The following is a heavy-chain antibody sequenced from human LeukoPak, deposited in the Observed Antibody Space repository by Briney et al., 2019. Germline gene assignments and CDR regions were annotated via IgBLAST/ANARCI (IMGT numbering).Heavy chain of an antibody. CDR3: ARGEQQLDTSYYYYYRMDV. CDR2: INHSGST. CDR1: GGSFSGYY. Sequence: SETLSLTCAVYGGSFSGYYWSWIRQPPGKGLEWIGEINHSGSTNYNPSLKSRVTISVDTSKNQFSLKLSSVTAADTAVYYCARGEQQLDTSYYYYYRMDVWGQGTTVTVSS. D-gene: IGHD6-13*01. V-gene: IGHV4-34*01. J-gene: IGHJ6*02.